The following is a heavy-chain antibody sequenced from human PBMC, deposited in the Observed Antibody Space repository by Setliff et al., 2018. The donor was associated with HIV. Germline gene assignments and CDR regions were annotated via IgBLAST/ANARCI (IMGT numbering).Heavy chain of an antibody. CDR1: GYTFTGYY. Sequence: ASVKVSCKASGYTFTGYYMHWVRQAPGQGLEWMGWINPNSGGTNYAQKFQGRVTMTRDTSISTAYMELSRLRSDDTAAYYCARARGNYYGSGKVYYYYYYMDVWGKGTTVTVSS. V-gene: IGHV1-2*02. D-gene: IGHD3-10*01. CDR2: INPNSGGT. CDR3: ARARGNYYGSGKVYYYYYYMDV. J-gene: IGHJ6*03.